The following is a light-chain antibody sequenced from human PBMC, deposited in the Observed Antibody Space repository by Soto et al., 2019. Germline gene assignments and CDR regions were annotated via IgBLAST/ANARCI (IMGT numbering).Light chain of an antibody. CDR2: SNN. CDR3: QSFDSSLSGWV. J-gene: IGLJ3*02. V-gene: IGLV1-40*01. CDR1: SSKIGAGYD. Sequence: QSVLPQPPSVSGAPGPGVTISCTGSSSKIGAGYDVHWYQQLPGTAPKLLIYSNNNRPSGVPDRFSGSKSGTSASLAITGLQAEDEADYYCQSFDSSLSGWVFGGGTKVTVL.